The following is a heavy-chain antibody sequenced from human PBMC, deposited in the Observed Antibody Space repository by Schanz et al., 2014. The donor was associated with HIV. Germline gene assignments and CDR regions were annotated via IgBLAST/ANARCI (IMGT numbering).Heavy chain of an antibody. Sequence: QVQLVESGGGVVQPGTSLRLSCAASGFSFSIFGMHWVRQAPGKGLEWAAVIWYDGSYKYYADSVKGRFTISRDNSKNTLYLQMDSLRAEDTAIYYCAKDLSVHTSAYYRYWGQGTLVTVSS. D-gene: IGHD3-22*01. V-gene: IGHV3-33*06. J-gene: IGHJ4*02. CDR1: GFSFSIFG. CDR3: AKDLSVHTSAYYRY. CDR2: IWYDGSYK.